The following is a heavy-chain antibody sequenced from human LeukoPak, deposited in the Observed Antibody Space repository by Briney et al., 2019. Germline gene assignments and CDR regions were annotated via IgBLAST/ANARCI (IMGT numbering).Heavy chain of an antibody. CDR1: GGSISSYY. CDR3: ARHEGGGGVLRFDP. V-gene: IGHV4-59*08. D-gene: IGHD3-3*01. J-gene: IGHJ5*02. Sequence: SETLSLTCTVSGGSISSYYWSWIRQPPGKGLEWIGYIYYSGSTNYNPSLKSRVTILVDTSKNQFSLKLTSVTAADTAVYYCARHEGGGGVLRFDPWGQGTLVTVSS. CDR2: IYYSGST.